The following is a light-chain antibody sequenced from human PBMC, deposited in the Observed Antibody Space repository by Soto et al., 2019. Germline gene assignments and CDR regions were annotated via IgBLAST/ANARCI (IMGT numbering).Light chain of an antibody. CDR2: LDSDGSH. V-gene: IGLV4-69*01. CDR1: SGHSSYA. CDR3: QTWGTGIHVV. J-gene: IGLJ2*01. Sequence: QPVLTQSPSASASLGASVKLTCTLSSGHSSYAIAWHQQQPEKGPRYLMKLDSDGSHTKGDAIPDRFSGSSSGAERYLTISSRQSEEEADYYCQTWGTGIHVVFGGGTKVTVL.